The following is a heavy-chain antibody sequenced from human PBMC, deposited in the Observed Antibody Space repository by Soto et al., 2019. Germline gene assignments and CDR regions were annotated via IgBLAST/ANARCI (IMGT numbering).Heavy chain of an antibody. V-gene: IGHV3-23*01. CDR1: GFTFSNYA. J-gene: IGHJ3*02. CDR2: ISSSGGST. CDR3: AKDSPRSDGDAFDI. Sequence: GGSLRLSCTAAGFTFSNYAMTWVRQAPGKGLEWVSTISSSGGSTYYSDSVKGRFTTSSDKSANTLYLQMNSPSAEDTAVYFFAKDSPRSDGDAFDICGQGTMDTVS.